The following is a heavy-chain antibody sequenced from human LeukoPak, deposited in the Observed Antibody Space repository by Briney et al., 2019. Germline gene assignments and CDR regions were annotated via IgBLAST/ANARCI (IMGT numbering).Heavy chain of an antibody. CDR2: IQHSGST. J-gene: IGHJ4*02. Sequence: PSETLSLTRAVYNGYLSEYYWSWIRQPPGKGLEWIGGIQHSGSTTYNPSLQSRVTMSVDTSKNQFSLEVSSVTAADTAVYYCAGWNAHYHFFDYWVPGIPLTVSS. D-gene: IGHD4/OR15-4a*01. V-gene: IGHV4-34*01. CDR1: NGYLSEYY. CDR3: AGWNAHYHFFDY.